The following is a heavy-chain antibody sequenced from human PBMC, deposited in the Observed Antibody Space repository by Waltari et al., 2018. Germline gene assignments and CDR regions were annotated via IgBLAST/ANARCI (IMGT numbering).Heavy chain of an antibody. V-gene: IGHV4-31*03. Sequence: QVQLQESGPGLVKPSQTLSLTCTVSGGSIRSGGHSWRWIRQHPGKGLEWLGYIYYSGSTYYNPSLKSRVTISVDTSKNQFSPKLSSVTAADTAVYYCARDSSGTGYHYWGQGTLVTVSS. CDR3: ARDSSGTGYHY. CDR1: GGSIRSGGHS. D-gene: IGHD3-22*01. CDR2: IYYSGST. J-gene: IGHJ4*02.